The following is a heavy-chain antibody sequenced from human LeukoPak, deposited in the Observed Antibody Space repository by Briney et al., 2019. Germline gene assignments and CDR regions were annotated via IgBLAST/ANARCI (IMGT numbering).Heavy chain of an antibody. J-gene: IGHJ4*02. Sequence: GGSLRLSCAASGFTSSDYYMSWIRQAPGKGLEWVSYISSSGTTIYYAGSVKGRFTISRDNAKSSLYLQMNSLRAEDTAVYYCARHSSGWYYGYWGQGTLVTVSS. D-gene: IGHD6-19*01. V-gene: IGHV3-11*01. CDR3: ARHSSGWYYGY. CDR1: GFTSSDYY. CDR2: ISSSGTTI.